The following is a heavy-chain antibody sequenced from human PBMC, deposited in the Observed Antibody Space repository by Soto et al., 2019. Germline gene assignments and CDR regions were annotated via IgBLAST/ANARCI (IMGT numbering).Heavy chain of an antibody. D-gene: IGHD3-22*01. J-gene: IGHJ4*02. CDR2: IHYGAST. CDR1: GGSISVYY. CDR3: ARPTYYYDSSGPPAY. Sequence: SETLSLTCTVSGGSISVYYWSWIRQPPGKGLEWIGNIHYGASTNYNPSLKSRATIIVDMSKNQFSLKLSSVTAADTAVYYCARPTYYYDSSGPPAYWGQGTLVTVSS. V-gene: IGHV4-59*01.